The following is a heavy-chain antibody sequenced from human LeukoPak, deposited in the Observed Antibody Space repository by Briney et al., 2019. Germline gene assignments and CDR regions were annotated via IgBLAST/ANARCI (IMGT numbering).Heavy chain of an antibody. CDR1: GFTFSSYG. D-gene: IGHD2/OR15-2a*01. Sequence: GGSLRLSCAASGFTFSSYGMHWVRQAPGKGLEWVAFIRYDGSNKYYADSVKGRFTISRDNSKNTLCLQMNSLRAEDTAVYYCAKEGPNINWFDPWGQGTLVTVSS. CDR2: IRYDGSNK. CDR3: AKEGPNINWFDP. J-gene: IGHJ5*02. V-gene: IGHV3-30*02.